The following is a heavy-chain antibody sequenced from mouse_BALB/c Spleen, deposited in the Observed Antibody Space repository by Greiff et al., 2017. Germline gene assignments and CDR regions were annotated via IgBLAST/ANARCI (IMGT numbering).Heavy chain of an antibody. V-gene: IGHV3-6*02. CDR1: GYSITSGYY. Sequence: EVKLMESGPGLVKPSQSLSLTCSVTGYSITSGYYWNWIRQFPGNKLEWMGYISYDGSNNYNPSLKNRISITRDTSKNQFFLKLNSVTTEDTATYYCARRAVVAEMDYWGQGTSVTVSS. D-gene: IGHD1-1*01. J-gene: IGHJ4*01. CDR2: ISYDGSN. CDR3: ARRAVVAEMDY.